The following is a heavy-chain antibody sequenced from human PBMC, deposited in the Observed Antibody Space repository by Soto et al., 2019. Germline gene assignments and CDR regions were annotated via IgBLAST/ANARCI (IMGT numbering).Heavy chain of an antibody. D-gene: IGHD1-26*01. CDR3: AKDIGLVTSPYGMDV. V-gene: IGHV3-43*01. Sequence: EVQLVESGGVVVQPGGSLRLSCEASGFTFDDYTMHWGRQAPGKGLEWVSLISWDGGSTYYADSVKGRFTISRDNSKNSLYLQMNSLRTEDTALYYCAKDIGLVTSPYGMDVWGQGTTVTGSS. CDR1: GFTFDDYT. CDR2: ISWDGGST. J-gene: IGHJ6*02.